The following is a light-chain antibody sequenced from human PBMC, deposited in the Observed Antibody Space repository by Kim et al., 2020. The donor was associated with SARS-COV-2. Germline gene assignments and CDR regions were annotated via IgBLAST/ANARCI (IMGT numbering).Light chain of an antibody. CDR3: QQYYSSYT. Sequence: AIRMTQSPSSLSASTGDRVTITCRASQGISSSLAWYQQKPGKAPKLLIYAASTLQSGVPSRFSGSGSGTDFTLTISCLQSEDFATYYCQQYYSSYTSGQGTKLEI. V-gene: IGKV1-8*01. CDR1: QGISSS. CDR2: AAS. J-gene: IGKJ2*01.